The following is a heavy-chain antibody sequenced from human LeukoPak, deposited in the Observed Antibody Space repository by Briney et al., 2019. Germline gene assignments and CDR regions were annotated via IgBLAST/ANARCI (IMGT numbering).Heavy chain of an antibody. Sequence: GGSLRLSCVASGFTFSSYSMNWVRQAPGKGLEWVSSISSSSSYIYYADSVKGRFTISRDNAKNSLYLQMNSLRAEDTAVYYCARDIEITMVRGVIISDYYYYGMDVWGQGTTVTVS. V-gene: IGHV3-21*01. D-gene: IGHD3-10*01. CDR3: ARDIEITMVRGVIISDYYYYGMDV. J-gene: IGHJ6*02. CDR2: ISSSSSYI. CDR1: GFTFSSYS.